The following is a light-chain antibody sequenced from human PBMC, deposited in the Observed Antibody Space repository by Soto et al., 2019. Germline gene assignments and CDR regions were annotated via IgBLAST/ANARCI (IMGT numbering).Light chain of an antibody. CDR3: QQYNNWPPWT. CDR2: GAS. J-gene: IGKJ1*01. V-gene: IGKV3-15*01. Sequence: EIVMTQSPATLSVSPGERATLSCRASQSVSSNLAWYQQKPGQAPRLLIYGASTRATGIPASFSGSGSGTAFILIISSLQSDDVAVNYCQQYNNWPPWTFGQGTKVDIK. CDR1: QSVSSN.